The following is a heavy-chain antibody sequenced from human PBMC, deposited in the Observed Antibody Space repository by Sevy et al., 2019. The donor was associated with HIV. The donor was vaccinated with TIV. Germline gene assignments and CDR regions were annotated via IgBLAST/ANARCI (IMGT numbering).Heavy chain of an antibody. J-gene: IGHJ3*01. V-gene: IGHV1-2*06. D-gene: IGHD6-19*01. CDR1: GYTFTGHY. Sequence: ASVKVSCKASGYTFTGHYMHWVRQAPGQGLEWMGRINPKSGSTNYAQKFQGRVTMTRDTSIITAYMELSSLRSDDTAVYYCARADNIGWSTLDAFDLWGQGTMVTVSS. CDR2: INPKSGST. CDR3: ARADNIGWSTLDAFDL.